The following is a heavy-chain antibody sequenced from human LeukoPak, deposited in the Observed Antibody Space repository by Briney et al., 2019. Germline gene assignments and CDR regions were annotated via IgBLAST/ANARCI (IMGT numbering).Heavy chain of an antibody. CDR2: IKQDGSEK. CDR3: ARAVDPDTAMVTGYYFGY. J-gene: IGHJ4*02. CDR1: GFTFSSYW. Sequence: PGGSLRLSCAASGFTFSSYWMSWVRQAPGKGLEWVANIKQDGSEKYYVDSVKGRFAISRDNAKNSLYLQMNSLRAEDTAVYYCARAVDPDTAMVTGYYFGYWGQGTLVTVSS. D-gene: IGHD5-18*01. V-gene: IGHV3-7*01.